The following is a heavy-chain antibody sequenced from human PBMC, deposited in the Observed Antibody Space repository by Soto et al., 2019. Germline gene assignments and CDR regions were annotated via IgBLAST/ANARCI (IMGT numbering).Heavy chain of an antibody. CDR2: IKSKTDGGKT. D-gene: IGHD6-13*01. V-gene: IGHV3-15*01. J-gene: IGHJ4*02. Sequence: EVQLVESGGGLVKPGGSLRLSCAASGFTVSNAWMSWVRQAPGKGLEWVGRIKSKTDGGKTYYASHVKGRFTISRDDSTNTLYLQMNSLKSEDSAVYYCTTDPGYSSSWYAQDYWCQGTLVTVSS. CDR1: GFTVSNAW. CDR3: TTDPGYSSSWYAQDY.